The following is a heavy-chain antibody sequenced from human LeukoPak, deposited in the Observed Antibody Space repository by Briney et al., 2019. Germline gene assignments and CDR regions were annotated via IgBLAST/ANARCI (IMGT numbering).Heavy chain of an antibody. Sequence: SETLSLTCTVSGGSINTPNYYWGWIRQTPGKGLEWIGNIFYSGGTYYSPSLTSRVTISLDTSRNQFSLKLNSVTAADTAVYYCARFSEYSHSSVHYLDYWGQGTLVSVSS. J-gene: IGHJ4*02. D-gene: IGHD3-22*01. V-gene: IGHV4-39*07. CDR1: GGSINTPNYY. CDR2: IFYSGGT. CDR3: ARFSEYSHSSVHYLDY.